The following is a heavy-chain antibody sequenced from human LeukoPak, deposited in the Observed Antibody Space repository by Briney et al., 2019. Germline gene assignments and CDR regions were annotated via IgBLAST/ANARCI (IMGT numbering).Heavy chain of an antibody. J-gene: IGHJ6*02. Sequence: GESLKISCKGSGYSFTSYWIGWVRQMPGKGLEWMGIIYPGDSDTRYILSFQGQVTISADKSISTAYLQWSSLKGSDTAMYYCARRKYCSSTSCENYYYYGMDVWGQGTTVTVSS. V-gene: IGHV5-51*01. D-gene: IGHD2-2*01. CDR2: IYPGDSDT. CDR3: ARRKYCSSTSCENYYYYGMDV. CDR1: GYSFTSYW.